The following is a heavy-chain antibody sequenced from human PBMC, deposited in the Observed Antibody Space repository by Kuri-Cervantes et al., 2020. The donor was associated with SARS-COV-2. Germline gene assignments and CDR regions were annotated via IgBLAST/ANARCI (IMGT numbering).Heavy chain of an antibody. CDR1: GDSVDSSTKY. CDR3: ARTYGSGTPPSY. J-gene: IGHJ4*02. CDR2: VSYSGTT. D-gene: IGHD3-10*01. V-gene: IGHV4-61*01. Sequence: SETLSLTCTVSGDSVDSSTKYWTWLRQPPGKELEWIGYVSYSGTTNYNPSLKSRVTMSLDTSNNQFSLKLSSVTAADTAVYYCARTYGSGTPPSYWGQGTLVTVSS.